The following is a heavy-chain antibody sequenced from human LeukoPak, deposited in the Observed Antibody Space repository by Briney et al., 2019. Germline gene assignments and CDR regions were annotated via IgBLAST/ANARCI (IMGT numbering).Heavy chain of an antibody. D-gene: IGHD2-2*01. CDR2: ISGSGGST. V-gene: IGHV3-23*01. CDR1: GFTFSIYA. J-gene: IGHJ5*02. CDR3: AKGYDIVVVPAAFDP. Sequence: GGSLRLSCAASGFTFSIYAMSWVRQAPGKGLEWVSAISGSGGSTYHADSVKGRFTISRDNSKNTLYLQMNSLRAEDTAVYYCAKGYDIVVVPAAFDPWGQGTLVTVSS.